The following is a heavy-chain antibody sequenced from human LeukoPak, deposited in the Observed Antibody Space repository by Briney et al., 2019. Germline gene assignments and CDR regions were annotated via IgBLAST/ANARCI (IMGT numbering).Heavy chain of an antibody. CDR3: ARDGVVGATEDYYYMDV. Sequence: PGGSLRLSCAASGFTFSSYAMHWVRQAPGKGLEWVAVISYDGSNKYYADSVKGRFTISRDNSKNTLYLQMNSLRAEDTAVYYCARDGVVGATEDYYYMDVWGKGTTVTVSS. D-gene: IGHD1-26*01. CDR2: ISYDGSNK. V-gene: IGHV3-30*04. J-gene: IGHJ6*03. CDR1: GFTFSSYA.